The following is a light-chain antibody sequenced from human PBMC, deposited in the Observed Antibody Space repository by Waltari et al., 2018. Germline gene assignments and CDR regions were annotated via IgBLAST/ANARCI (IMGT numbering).Light chain of an antibody. Sequence: DIVMTQSPDSLAVSLGERATINCKSSQSVLYRSNNKNCLAWYQQKQGQPPKLLMYWAATRESGVPDRLSGSGSGTDFTLTISSLQAEDVAVYYCQQYDSTPWTFGQGTKVEIK. V-gene: IGKV4-1*01. CDR3: QQYDSTPWT. CDR1: QSVLYRSNNKNC. J-gene: IGKJ1*01. CDR2: WAA.